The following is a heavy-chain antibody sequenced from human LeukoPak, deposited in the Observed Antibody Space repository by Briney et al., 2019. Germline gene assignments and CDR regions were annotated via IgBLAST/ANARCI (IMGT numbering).Heavy chain of an antibody. D-gene: IGHD3-22*01. CDR1: GFTFDDYG. CDR2: INWNGGSA. Sequence: GGSLRLSCAASGFTFDDYGMSWVRQAPGKGLERVSGINWNGGSAGYADSVKGRFTISRDNAKNSLYLQMNSLRAEDTALYYCARDLGYDSSGYYPYYGMDVWGQGTTVTVSS. V-gene: IGHV3-20*04. J-gene: IGHJ6*02. CDR3: ARDLGYDSSGYYPYYGMDV.